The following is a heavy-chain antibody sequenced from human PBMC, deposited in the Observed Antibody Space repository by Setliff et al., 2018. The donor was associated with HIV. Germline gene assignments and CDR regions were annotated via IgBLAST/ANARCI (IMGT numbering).Heavy chain of an antibody. Sequence: SLRLSCAASGFTFDDYAMHWVRQAPGKGLEWVSGISWNSGSKRYAVSVKGRFTISRDNAKNSLHLQMNSLRVADTAIYYCARQNGALNYWGQGTLVTVSS. J-gene: IGHJ4*02. CDR1: GFTFDDYA. CDR3: ARQNGALNY. V-gene: IGHV3-9*01. D-gene: IGHD2-8*01. CDR2: ISWNSGSK.